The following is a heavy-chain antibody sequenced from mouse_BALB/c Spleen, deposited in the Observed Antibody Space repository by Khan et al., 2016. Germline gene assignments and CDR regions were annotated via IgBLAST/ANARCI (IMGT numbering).Heavy chain of an antibody. V-gene: IGHV3-2*02. J-gene: IGHJ4*01. CDR1: GYSITSDYA. CDR3: ARSDYGDKDAMDY. D-gene: IGHD1-1*01. Sequence: EVQLQESGPGLVKPSQSLSLTCTVSGYSITSDYAWNWIRQFPGNRLEWMGYISYSGSTSYNPSLKSRISITRDTSKNQFFLQLNSVTSEDTATYYCARSDYGDKDAMDYWGQGLAVAVSS. CDR2: ISYSGST.